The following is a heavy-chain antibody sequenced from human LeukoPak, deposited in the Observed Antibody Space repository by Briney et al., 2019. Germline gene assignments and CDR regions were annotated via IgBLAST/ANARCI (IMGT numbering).Heavy chain of an antibody. CDR1: GFTFSSYA. V-gene: IGHV4-34*01. J-gene: IGHJ4*02. CDR2: INHSGST. CDR3: ARGPPYYDYVWGSYRKFDY. Sequence: GSLRLSCAASGFTFSSYAMSWVRQAPGKGLEWIGEINHSGSTNYNPSLKSRVTISVDTPKNQFSLKLSSVTAADTAVYYCARGPPYYDYVWGSYRKFDYWGQGTLVTVSS. D-gene: IGHD3-16*02.